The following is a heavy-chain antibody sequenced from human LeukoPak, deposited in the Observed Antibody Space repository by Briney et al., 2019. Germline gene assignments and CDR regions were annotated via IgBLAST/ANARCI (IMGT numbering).Heavy chain of an antibody. CDR1: GYTFTSYD. V-gene: IGHV1-8*01. Sequence: ASVKVSCKASGYTFTSYDINWVRQATGQGLEWMGWMNPNSGNTGYAQKFQGRVTMTRNTSISTAYMELSSLRSEDTAVYYCALSEGYCSGGSCYPRADFDIWGQGTVVTVSS. J-gene: IGHJ3*02. CDR2: MNPNSGNT. D-gene: IGHD2-15*01. CDR3: ALSEGYCSGGSCYPRADFDI.